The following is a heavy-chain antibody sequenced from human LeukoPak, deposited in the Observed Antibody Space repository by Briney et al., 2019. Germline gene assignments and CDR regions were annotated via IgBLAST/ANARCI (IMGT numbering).Heavy chain of an antibody. V-gene: IGHV1-69*05. D-gene: IGHD3-3*01. CDR2: IIPTFGTA. CDR1: GCTFSSYA. Sequence: SLKVSCKASGCTFSSYAISWVRQAPGQGLDWMEGIIPTFGTANYAQKFKGRVTITKEESTGTAYLELSSLRCEATAVYYCASRSYYDCTWPPDDYWGQGTLVTVSS. CDR3: ASRSYYDCTWPPDDY. J-gene: IGHJ4*02.